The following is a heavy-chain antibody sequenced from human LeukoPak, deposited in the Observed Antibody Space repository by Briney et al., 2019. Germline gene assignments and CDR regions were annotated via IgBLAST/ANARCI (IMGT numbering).Heavy chain of an antibody. J-gene: IGHJ4*02. V-gene: IGHV3-21*01. CDR2: ISSSSSYI. CDR3: ARAVWWPQTNY. Sequence: TGGSLRLSCAASGFTFSSYSMNWVRQAPGKGLEWVSSISSSSSYIYYAGSVKGRFTISRDNAKNSLYLQMNSLRAEDTAVYYCARAVWWPQTNYWGQGTLVTVSS. D-gene: IGHD2-21*01. CDR1: GFTFSSYS.